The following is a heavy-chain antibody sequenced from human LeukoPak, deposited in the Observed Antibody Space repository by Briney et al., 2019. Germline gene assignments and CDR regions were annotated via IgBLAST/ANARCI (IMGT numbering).Heavy chain of an antibody. Sequence: GESLKISCKGSGYSFTSYWIGWVRQMPGKGLEWMGIIYPGDSDTRYSPSFQGQVTISADKSISTAYLQWSSLKASDTAMYYCAGQGIAARLAAGYYYMDVWGKGTTVTVSS. CDR2: IYPGDSDT. J-gene: IGHJ6*03. CDR1: GYSFTSYW. V-gene: IGHV5-51*01. CDR3: AGQGIAARLAAGYYYMDV. D-gene: IGHD6-6*01.